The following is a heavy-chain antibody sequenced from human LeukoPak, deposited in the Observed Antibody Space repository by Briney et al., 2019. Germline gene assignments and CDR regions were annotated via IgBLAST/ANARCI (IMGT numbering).Heavy chain of an antibody. CDR3: AKDTSIGRYCTNGVCSPFDY. D-gene: IGHD2-8*01. V-gene: IGHV3-23*01. CDR2: ISDTGATT. CDR1: GFTFGSYA. J-gene: IGHJ4*02. Sequence: GGSLRLSCAGSGFTFGSYAMSWVGQAPGKGLEWVSAISDTGATTYDADSVKGRFTISRDNSRSTLYLQINSLRAEDTALYYCAKDTSIGRYCTNGVCSPFDYSGQGTLVTVSS.